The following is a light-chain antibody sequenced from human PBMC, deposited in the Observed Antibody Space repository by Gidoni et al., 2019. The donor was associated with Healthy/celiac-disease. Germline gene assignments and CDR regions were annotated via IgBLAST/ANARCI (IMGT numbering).Light chain of an antibody. CDR2: AAS. CDR1: QSISSY. V-gene: IGKV1-39*01. J-gene: IGKJ2*01. CDR3: QQSYSTLMYT. Sequence: DIKMTQSPSSLSASVGDRVTITCRASQSISSYLNWYQQKPGKAPKLLIYAASSLQSGVPSRCIGSGSGTDFTLTISSLQPEDFATYYCQQSYSTLMYTFGQGTKLEIK.